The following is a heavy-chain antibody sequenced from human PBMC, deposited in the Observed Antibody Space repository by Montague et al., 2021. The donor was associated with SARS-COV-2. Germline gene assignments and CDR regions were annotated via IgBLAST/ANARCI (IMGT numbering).Heavy chain of an antibody. CDR2: IYYSGST. V-gene: IGHV4-39*07. CDR1: GGSISSSSYY. Sequence: SETLSLTCTVSGGSISSSSYYWGWIRQPPGKGLEWIGSIYYSGSTYYNPSLKSRVTISADTSKNQFSLKLSSVTAADTAVYYCARDLDSFYGMDVWGQGTTVTVSS. CDR3: ARDLDSFYGMDV. J-gene: IGHJ6*02.